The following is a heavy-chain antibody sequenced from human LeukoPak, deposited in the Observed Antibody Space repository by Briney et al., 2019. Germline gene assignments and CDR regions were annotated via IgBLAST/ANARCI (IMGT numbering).Heavy chain of an antibody. CDR3: AREKGWAAAGPLYYFDY. V-gene: IGHV3-7*01. CDR1: GFTFSSYE. J-gene: IGHJ4*02. CDR2: IKQDGREK. Sequence: GGSLRLSCAASGFTFSSYEMNWVRQAPGKGLEWVANIKQDGREKYYVDSVRGRFTISRDNAKNSLYLQMNSLRAEDTAVYYCAREKGWAAAGPLYYFDYWGQGTLVTVSS. D-gene: IGHD6-13*01.